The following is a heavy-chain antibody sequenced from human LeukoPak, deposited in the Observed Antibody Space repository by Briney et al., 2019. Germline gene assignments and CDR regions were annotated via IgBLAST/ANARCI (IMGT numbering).Heavy chain of an antibody. V-gene: IGHV3-21*01. J-gene: IGHJ6*02. Sequence: GGSLRLSCAASGFTFSTYSMNWVRQAPGKGLECVSYISTSGGYIYHADSVKGRFTISRDNAKNSLYLQMNSLRAEDTAVYYCARDNYYSVMDVWGQGTTVTVSS. CDR3: ARDNYYSVMDV. CDR1: GFTFSTYS. CDR2: ISTSGGYI.